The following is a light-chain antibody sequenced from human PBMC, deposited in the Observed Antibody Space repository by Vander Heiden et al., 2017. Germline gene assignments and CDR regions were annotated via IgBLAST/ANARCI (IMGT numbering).Light chain of an antibody. CDR2: DVS. J-gene: IGLJ3*02. CDR3: SSYTSSSTVG. V-gene: IGLV2-14*03. CDR1: SSDVGGYEF. Sequence: HSALTQPASVSGSPGQSITISCTGTSSDVGGYEFVSWYQHHPGKAPNLRSYDVSNRPSGVSNRFSGSKSGNTDSPTISGLHTEDEADYYCSSYTSSSTVGLGGGT.